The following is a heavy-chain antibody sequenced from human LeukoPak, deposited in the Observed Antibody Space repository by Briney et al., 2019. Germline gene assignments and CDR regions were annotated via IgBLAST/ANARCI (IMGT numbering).Heavy chain of an antibody. Sequence: GGSLRLSCAASGFTFSSYNMNWVRQAPGKGLEWVSSISSSSSYIYYADSVKGRFTISRDNAKNSLDLQMHSLRAEDTAVYYCARRNTAFDIWGQGTMVTVS. CDR3: ARRNTAFDI. J-gene: IGHJ3*02. D-gene: IGHD1/OR15-1a*01. CDR2: ISSSSSYI. V-gene: IGHV3-21*01. CDR1: GFTFSSYN.